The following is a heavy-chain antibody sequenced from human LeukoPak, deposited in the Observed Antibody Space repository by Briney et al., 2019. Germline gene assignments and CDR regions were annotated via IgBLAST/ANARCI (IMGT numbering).Heavy chain of an antibody. J-gene: IGHJ4*02. CDR2: IIENGGET. CDR1: GFTFNKFA. D-gene: IGHD6-13*01. Sequence: GGPLRLSCAASGFTFNKFAMSWVRQAPGKGLEWVSGIIENGGETYYAGSVRGRFTISRDNSKNTLYLQMNSLRAEDTAVYYCAKDYEYNSNTWYFHWGRGTLVSVSS. CDR3: AKDYEYNSNTWYFH. V-gene: IGHV3-23*01.